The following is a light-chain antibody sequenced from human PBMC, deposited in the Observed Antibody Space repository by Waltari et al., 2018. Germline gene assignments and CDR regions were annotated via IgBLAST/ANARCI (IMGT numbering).Light chain of an antibody. CDR1: RSDVGGYHF. V-gene: IGLV2-8*01. J-gene: IGLJ2*01. CDR2: EVS. CDR3: SSYAGSMTLV. Sequence: QSALTQPPSASGSPGQSVTLPCTGTRSDVGGYHFVSWYQQHPGKAPKLMIYEVSERPAGVPDRFSGSKSGNTASLTVSGLQTEDESDYYCSSYAGSMTLVFGGGTKLTVL.